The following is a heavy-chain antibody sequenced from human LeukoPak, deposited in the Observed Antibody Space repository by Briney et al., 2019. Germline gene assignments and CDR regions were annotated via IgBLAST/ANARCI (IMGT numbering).Heavy chain of an antibody. D-gene: IGHD2-21*02. Sequence: GGSLRLSCAASGLAFSTYAMSWVRQAPGKGLEWVSVISGSGVSTLYADSVKGRFTISRDNSMNTLYLQMNSLRAEDTAVYYCAVPGQRNFGGDCFFDYWGQGTLVTVSS. CDR2: ISGSGVST. V-gene: IGHV3-23*01. CDR1: GLAFSTYA. J-gene: IGHJ4*02. CDR3: AVPGQRNFGGDCFFDY.